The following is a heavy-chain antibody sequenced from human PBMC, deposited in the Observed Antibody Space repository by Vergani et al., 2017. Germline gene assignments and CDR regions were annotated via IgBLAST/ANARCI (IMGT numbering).Heavy chain of an antibody. CDR1: GGSISSSY. J-gene: IGHJ5*02. D-gene: IGHD6-13*01. CDR3: ARDRGIAAAGTPKGYWFDP. Sequence: QVQLQESGPGLVKPSETLSLTCTVSGGSISSSYWSWIRQLPGKGLEWIGYIYYSGSTNYNPSLKSRVTISVDTSKNHFSLKLSSVTAADTAVYYCARDRGIAAAGTPKGYWFDPWGQGTLVTVYS. CDR2: IYYSGST. V-gene: IGHV4-59*01.